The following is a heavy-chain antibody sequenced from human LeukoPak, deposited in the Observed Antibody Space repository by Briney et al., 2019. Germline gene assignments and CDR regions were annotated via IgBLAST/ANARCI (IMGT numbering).Heavy chain of an antibody. CDR1: GGSIGTYY. D-gene: IGHD2-15*01. CDR3: VRDGYCSGSYCYGYYYYMDV. V-gene: IGHV4-59*01. J-gene: IGHJ6*03. Sequence: SETLSLTCTVSGGSIGTYYWSWIRQPPGEGLEWIGYVYYSVSTNYHPSLKSRVTISVDTSKNQFSLTLSSVTAADTAVYYCVRDGYCSGSYCYGYYYYMDVWGTGTTVSVSS. CDR2: VYYSVST.